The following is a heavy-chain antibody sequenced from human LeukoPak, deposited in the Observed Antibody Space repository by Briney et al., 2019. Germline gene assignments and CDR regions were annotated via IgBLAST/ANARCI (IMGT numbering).Heavy chain of an antibody. Sequence: SETLSLTYSVSGGSIRLYYWNWIRQSAGKGLEWIGRIDGSGGSTYSPSLGSRVAMSVDSSKSQISLKLISVTAADTAVYYCARSPLSSSGWYRADYWGQGLRVTVSS. CDR1: GGSIRLYY. D-gene: IGHD6-19*01. V-gene: IGHV4-4*07. J-gene: IGHJ4*02. CDR3: ARSPLSSSGWYRADY. CDR2: IDGSGGS.